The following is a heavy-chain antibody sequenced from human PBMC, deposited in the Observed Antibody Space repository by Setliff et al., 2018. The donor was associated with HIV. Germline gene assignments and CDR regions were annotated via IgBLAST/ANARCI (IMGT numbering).Heavy chain of an antibody. CDR2: IKQDGTDK. D-gene: IGHD2-2*01. J-gene: IGHJ4*02. Sequence: PGGSLRLSCAASGFTFSDYWMSWVRQAPGKGLEWVANIKQDGTDKYYVDSVRGRFTISRDNARNSLFLQMNSLRVEDTAVYYCARDTCDTPSCYAGPRFVYWGQGNLVTVPS. V-gene: IGHV3-7*01. CDR3: ARDTCDTPSCYAGPRFVY. CDR1: GFTFSDYW.